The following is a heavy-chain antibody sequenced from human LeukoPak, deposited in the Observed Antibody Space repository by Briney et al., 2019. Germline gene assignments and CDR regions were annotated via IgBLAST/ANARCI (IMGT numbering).Heavy chain of an antibody. CDR2: ITASGDRT. CDR1: GFTFSDYY. V-gene: IGHV3-23*01. D-gene: IGHD2-15*01. CDR3: ARRDIVVVVSASDY. J-gene: IGHJ4*02. Sequence: GGSLRLSCAASGFTFSDYYMSWVRQAPGKGLEWVSGITASGDRTFYGDSVRGRFTMSRDNSKNTVYLQMNSLRVDDTAVYYCARRDIVVVVSASDYWGQGTLVTVSS.